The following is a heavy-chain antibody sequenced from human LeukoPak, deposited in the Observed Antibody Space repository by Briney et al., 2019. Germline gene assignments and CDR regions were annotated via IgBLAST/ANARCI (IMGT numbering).Heavy chain of an antibody. D-gene: IGHD6-13*01. CDR3: ARPGAAAGFGY. CDR1: GYTFTAYD. J-gene: IGHJ4*02. CDR2: MNPNSGNT. V-gene: IGHV1-8*01. Sequence: GASVKVSCKASGYTFTAYDINWVRQATGQGLEWMGLMNPNSGNTDYAQKFQGRVTMTRNTSISTAYMELSGLTSEDTAVYFCARPGAAAGFGYWGQGTLITVSS.